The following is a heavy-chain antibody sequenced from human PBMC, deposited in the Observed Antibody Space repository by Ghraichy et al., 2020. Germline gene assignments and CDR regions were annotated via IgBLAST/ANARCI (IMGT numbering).Heavy chain of an antibody. V-gene: IGHV3-33*08. CDR2: MWFDGSNQ. Sequence: GESLNISCTASGFIFSSYGMHWVRQAPGKGLEWVAVMWFDGSNQNYGDSVKGRFTISRDNPKNTLYLQMNSLRAEDTAVYYCARDSAIRWRSYNCLDVWSQGTTVTVAS. D-gene: IGHD5-24*01. CDR1: GFIFSSYG. J-gene: IGHJ6*02. CDR3: ARDSAIRWRSYNCLDV.